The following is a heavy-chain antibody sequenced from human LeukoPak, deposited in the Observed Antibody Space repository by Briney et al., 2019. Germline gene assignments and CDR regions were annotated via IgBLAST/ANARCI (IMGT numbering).Heavy chain of an antibody. Sequence: PGGSLRLSCAASGFTFSSYSMNWVRQAPGKGLEWVSAISGSGGSTYYADSVKGRLTISRDNSKNTLYLQMNSLRAEDTAVYYCAKDGMGCSSTSCQGLWFDPWGQGTLVTVSS. D-gene: IGHD2-2*01. J-gene: IGHJ5*02. V-gene: IGHV3-23*01. CDR3: AKDGMGCSSTSCQGLWFDP. CDR2: ISGSGGST. CDR1: GFTFSSYS.